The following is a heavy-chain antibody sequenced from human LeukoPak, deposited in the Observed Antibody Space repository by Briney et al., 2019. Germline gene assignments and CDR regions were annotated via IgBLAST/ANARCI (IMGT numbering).Heavy chain of an antibody. D-gene: IGHD3-22*01. CDR3: ARGGGYYYPTNY. CDR2: IYSGGST. CDR1: GFTFSSYA. Sequence: GGSLRLSCAASGFTFSSYAMSWVRQAPGKGLEWVSVIYSGGSTYYADSVKGRFTISRDNSKNTLYLQMNSLRAEDTAVYYCARGGGYYYPTNYWGQGTLVTVSS. J-gene: IGHJ4*02. V-gene: IGHV3-53*01.